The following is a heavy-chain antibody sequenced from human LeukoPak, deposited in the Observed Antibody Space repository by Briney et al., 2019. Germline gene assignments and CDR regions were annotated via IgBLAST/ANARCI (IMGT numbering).Heavy chain of an antibody. Sequence: GASVKVSCKVSGYTLTELSMHWVRQAPGKGLEWMGGFDPEDGETIYAQKFQGRVTMTEDTSTDTAYMELSSLRSEDTAVYYCARDGSSWPWVYYGMDVWGQGTTVTVSS. V-gene: IGHV1-24*01. CDR2: FDPEDGET. D-gene: IGHD6-13*01. J-gene: IGHJ6*02. CDR3: ARDGSSWPWVYYGMDV. CDR1: GYTLTELS.